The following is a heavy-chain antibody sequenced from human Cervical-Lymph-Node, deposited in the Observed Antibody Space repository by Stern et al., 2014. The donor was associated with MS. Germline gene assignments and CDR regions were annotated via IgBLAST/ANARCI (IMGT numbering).Heavy chain of an antibody. CDR1: GVSISTSY. Sequence: VQLEESGPGLVKPSETLSLTCTVSGVSISTSYWSWIRQPPGKGLEWIGYIYYSGSPTYNPSLKSRVTMSVDTSKSQFSLKLSSVTAADTAVYYCARDVGMDSWGQGTLVTVSS. D-gene: IGHD6-13*01. CDR2: IYYSGSP. V-gene: IGHV4-59*01. CDR3: ARDVGMDS. J-gene: IGHJ5*01.